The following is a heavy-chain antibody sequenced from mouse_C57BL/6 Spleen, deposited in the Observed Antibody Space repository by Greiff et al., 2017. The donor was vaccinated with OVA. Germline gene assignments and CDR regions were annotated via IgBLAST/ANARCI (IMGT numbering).Heavy chain of an antibody. V-gene: IGHV2-2*01. CDR1: GFSLTSYG. J-gene: IGHJ3*01. D-gene: IGHD2-4*01. CDR2: IWSGGST. Sequence: QVQLKESGPGLVQPSQSLSITCTVSGFSLTSYGVHWVRQSPGKGLEWLGVIWSGGSTDYNAAFISRLSISKDNSKCQVFFKMNSLQADDTAIDYCARGDDYDGAWFAYWGQGTLVTVSA. CDR3: ARGDDYDGAWFAY.